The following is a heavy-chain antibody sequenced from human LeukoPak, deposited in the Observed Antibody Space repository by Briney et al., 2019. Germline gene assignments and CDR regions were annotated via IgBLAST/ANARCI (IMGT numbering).Heavy chain of an antibody. J-gene: IGHJ5*02. CDR1: GYTFTNYD. Sequence: ASVKVSCKASGYTFTNYDINWVRQATGQGLEWMGWMNPNSGNTDYAQKFQGRVAMTRNTSISTAYMELSSLVSEDTAVHYCARGTGSWLRLTRWFDPWGQGTLVTVSS. D-gene: IGHD5-12*01. V-gene: IGHV1-8*01. CDR2: MNPNSGNT. CDR3: ARGTGSWLRLTRWFDP.